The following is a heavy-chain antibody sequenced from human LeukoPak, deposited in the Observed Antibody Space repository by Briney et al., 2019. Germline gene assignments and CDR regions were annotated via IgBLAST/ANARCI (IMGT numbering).Heavy chain of an antibody. J-gene: IGHJ4*02. CDR2: IKQDGSEK. Sequence: GGSLRLSCAASGFTLSDHWMTWVRQAPGKGLEWVAYIKQDGSEKYYVDSVKGRFTISRDNSKNSLYLQMNSLRAEDTAFYYCAREAYNAFDYWARGTLVTVSS. D-gene: IGHD1-1*01. V-gene: IGHV3-7*01. CDR3: AREAYNAFDY. CDR1: GFTLSDHW.